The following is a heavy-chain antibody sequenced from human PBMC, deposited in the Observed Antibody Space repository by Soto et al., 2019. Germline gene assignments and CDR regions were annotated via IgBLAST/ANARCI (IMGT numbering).Heavy chain of an antibody. CDR3: ARGYYDSSGYYWVFDY. Sequence: GGSLRLSCAASGFTFSSYSMIWVRQAPGKGLEWVSYISSSSSTIYYADSVKGRFTISRDNAKNSLYLQMNSLRAEDTAVYYCARGYYDSSGYYWVFDYWGQGTLVTVSS. CDR2: ISSSSSTI. J-gene: IGHJ4*02. D-gene: IGHD3-22*01. V-gene: IGHV3-48*01. CDR1: GFTFSSYS.